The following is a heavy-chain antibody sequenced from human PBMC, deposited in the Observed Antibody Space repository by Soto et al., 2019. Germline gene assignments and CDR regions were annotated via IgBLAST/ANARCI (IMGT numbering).Heavy chain of an antibody. CDR2: IHYSGST. Sequence: LSLTCTVSCGSISNYYWGWIRQPPGKGLEWIGYIHYSGSTNYNPSLRSRVTISVDTPKNQFSLKVNSMTAADTAIYYCARGGVAARKGRWFDPWGQGTLVIVSS. CDR3: ARGGVAARKGRWFDP. V-gene: IGHV4-59*01. CDR1: CGSISNYY. D-gene: IGHD6-25*01. J-gene: IGHJ5*02.